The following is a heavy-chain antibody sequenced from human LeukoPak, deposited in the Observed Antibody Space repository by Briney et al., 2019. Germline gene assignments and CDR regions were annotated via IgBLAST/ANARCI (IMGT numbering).Heavy chain of an antibody. Sequence: PGGSLRLSCAASGFTFSSYWMHWVRQAPGKGLVWVSRINSDGSSSTYADSVKGRFTISRDNAKNTLYLQMNSLRAEDTAVYYCARARFGDLNYFDYWGQGTLVTVSS. CDR2: INSDGSSS. CDR3: ARARFGDLNYFDY. V-gene: IGHV3-74*01. CDR1: GFTFSSYW. D-gene: IGHD3-10*01. J-gene: IGHJ4*02.